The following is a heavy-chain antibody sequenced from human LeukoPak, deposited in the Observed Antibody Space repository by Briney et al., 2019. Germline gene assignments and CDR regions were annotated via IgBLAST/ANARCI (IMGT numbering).Heavy chain of an antibody. Sequence: SSVKVSCKASGGTFSSYAISWVRQAPGQGLEWMGGIIPIFGTANYAQKFQGRVTITTGESTSTAYMELSSLRSEDTAVYYCARRASDYYDSSGYYYWFDPWGQGTLVTVSS. CDR2: IIPIFGTA. J-gene: IGHJ5*02. CDR1: GGTFSSYA. CDR3: ARRASDYYDSSGYYYWFDP. V-gene: IGHV1-69*05. D-gene: IGHD3-22*01.